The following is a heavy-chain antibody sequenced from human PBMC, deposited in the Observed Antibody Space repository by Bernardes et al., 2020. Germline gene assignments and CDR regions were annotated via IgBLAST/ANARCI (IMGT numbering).Heavy chain of an antibody. J-gene: IGHJ4*02. Sequence: ASVKVSCKASGYTFTSYGIIWVRQAPGQGLEWMGWISSYNGNTNYAQNLQGRVTMTTDKSTNTAYMELRSLRSDDTAVYYCAGDHASIPTANAFDYWGQGTLVTVSS. V-gene: IGHV1-18*01. CDR3: AGDHASIPTANAFDY. CDR2: ISSYNGNT. D-gene: IGHD2-8*01. CDR1: GYTFTSYG.